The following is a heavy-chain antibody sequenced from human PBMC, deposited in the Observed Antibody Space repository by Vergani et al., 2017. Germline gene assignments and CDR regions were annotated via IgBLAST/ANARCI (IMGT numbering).Heavy chain of an antibody. V-gene: IGHV3-23*01. Sequence: EVQLLESGGGLVQPGGSLRLSCAASGFTFSSYAMSWVRQAPGKGLEWVSAISGSGGSTYSADSGKGLFTISRDNSKNPLYLRMNSLRAEDTAVYFCAEDSTVVTPIVPDYWGQGTLVTVSS. CDR2: ISGSGGST. D-gene: IGHD4-23*01. CDR1: GFTFSSYA. J-gene: IGHJ4*02. CDR3: AEDSTVVTPIVPDY.